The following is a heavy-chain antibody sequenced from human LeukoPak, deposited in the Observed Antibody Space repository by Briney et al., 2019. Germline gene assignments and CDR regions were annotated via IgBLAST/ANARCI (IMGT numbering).Heavy chain of an antibody. CDR3: AXVGXSYGHYSLWLGY. V-gene: IGHV1-18*01. J-gene: IGHJ4*02. Sequence: ASVTVSCKASGYTFSSYGFSWVRQAPGQGLEWMGWISAYTGHTMFAQQYQGRVTMTTDTSTSTAYMELRSLRSDDTAVYYCAXVGXSYGHYSLWLGYWGQGTLVTVSS. CDR2: ISAYTGHT. D-gene: IGHD4-17*01. CDR1: GYTFSSYG.